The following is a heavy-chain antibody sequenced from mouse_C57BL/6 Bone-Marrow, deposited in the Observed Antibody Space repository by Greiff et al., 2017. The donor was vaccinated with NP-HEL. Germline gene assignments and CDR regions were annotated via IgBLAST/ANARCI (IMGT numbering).Heavy chain of an antibody. CDR3: ARLGDGLY. CDR2: IDPSDSYT. J-gene: IGHJ3*01. CDR1: GYTFTSYW. Sequence: QVQLQQSGAELVMPGASVKLSCKASGYTFTSYWMHWVKQRPGQGLEWIGEIDPSDSYTNYNQKFKGKSTLTVDKSSSTAYMQLSSLTSEDSAVYYCARLGDGLYWGQGTLVTVSA. D-gene: IGHD2-3*01. V-gene: IGHV1-69*01.